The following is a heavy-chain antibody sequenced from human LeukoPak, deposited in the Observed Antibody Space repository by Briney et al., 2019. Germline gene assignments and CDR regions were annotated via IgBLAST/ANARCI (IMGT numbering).Heavy chain of an antibody. D-gene: IGHD6-6*01. V-gene: IGHV4-34*01. CDR3: ARASIAARNYYFDY. CDR2: INHSGST. CDR1: GGSFSGYY. Sequence: PSETLSLTCAVYGGSFSGYYWSWIRQPPGKGLEWIGEINHSGSTNYNPSLKSRVTISVDTSKNRFSLKLSSVTAADTAVYYCARASIAARNYYFDYWGQGTLVTVSS. J-gene: IGHJ4*02.